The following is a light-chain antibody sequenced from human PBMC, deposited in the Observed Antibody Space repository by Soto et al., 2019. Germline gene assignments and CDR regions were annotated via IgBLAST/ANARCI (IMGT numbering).Light chain of an antibody. V-gene: IGKV3-15*01. Sequence: EIVMTQSPVTLSVSPGERATLSCRASQSVNRNLAWYQQKPGQAPRLLIYAASARAAGIPARFRGSGSGTEFTLTISSLQSEDLAVYYCQQYDGSVWTFGQGTKVDIK. J-gene: IGKJ1*01. CDR1: QSVNRN. CDR2: AAS. CDR3: QQYDGSVWT.